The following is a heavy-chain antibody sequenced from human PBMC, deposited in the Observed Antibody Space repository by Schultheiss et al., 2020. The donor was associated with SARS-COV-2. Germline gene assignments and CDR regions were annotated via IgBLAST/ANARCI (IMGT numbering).Heavy chain of an antibody. CDR1: GYTFTSYG. D-gene: IGHD3-10*01. Sequence: ASVKVSCKASGYTFTSYGISWVRQAPGQGLEWMGWMNPNSGNTGYAQKFQGRVTMTRDTSTSTVYMELSSLRSEDTAVYYCARERGRITMVRGVITPYNWFDPWGQGTLVTVSS. V-gene: IGHV1-8*02. J-gene: IGHJ5*02. CDR2: MNPNSGNT. CDR3: ARERGRITMVRGVITPYNWFDP.